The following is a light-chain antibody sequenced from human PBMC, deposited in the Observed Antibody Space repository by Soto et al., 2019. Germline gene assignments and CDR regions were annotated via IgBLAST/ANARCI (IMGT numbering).Light chain of an antibody. J-gene: IGLJ3*02. CDR1: NSNLGAGYD. Sequence: QPVLTQPPSVSGAPGQRVTISCTGNNSNLGAGYDVHWYQQLPGAAPKLVIFGNRNRPSGVPERFSGSKSGTSASLAITGLHAEDEADYYCQAYDYSLTAFVFGGGTKVTVL. V-gene: IGLV1-40*01. CDR3: QAYDYSLTAFV. CDR2: GNR.